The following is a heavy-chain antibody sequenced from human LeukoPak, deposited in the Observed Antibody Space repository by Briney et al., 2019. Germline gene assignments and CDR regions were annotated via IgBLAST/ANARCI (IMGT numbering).Heavy chain of an antibody. Sequence: SETLSLTCTLSGGSISSFYCNWIRQPPGKGLEWIGYIYHSGSIKYNPSLNSRVSISLDTSKNEFSLQLSSVTAAATAVYYCASRVRGYYPYYFDYWGQGSLVTVSS. V-gene: IGHV4-59*01. CDR1: GGSISSFY. J-gene: IGHJ4*02. CDR2: IYHSGSI. CDR3: ASRVRGYYPYYFDY. D-gene: IGHD3-22*01.